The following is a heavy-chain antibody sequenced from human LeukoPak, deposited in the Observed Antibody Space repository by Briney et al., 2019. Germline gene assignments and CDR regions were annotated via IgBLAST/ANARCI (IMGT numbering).Heavy chain of an antibody. Sequence: SVKVSCKASGGTFSGYAINWVRQAPGQGLEWMGGIVPIFGSANYAQKFQGRVTMTTDTSTSTAYMELRSLRSDDTAVYFCARARGVIIPAADAFDIWGQGTMVTVSS. CDR2: IVPIFGSA. V-gene: IGHV1-69*05. J-gene: IGHJ3*02. CDR3: ARARGVIIPAADAFDI. CDR1: GGTFSGYA. D-gene: IGHD2-2*01.